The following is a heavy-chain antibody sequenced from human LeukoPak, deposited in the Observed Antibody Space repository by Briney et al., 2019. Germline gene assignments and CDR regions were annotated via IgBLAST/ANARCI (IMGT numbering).Heavy chain of an antibody. CDR3: ARGYSSSWWVPYYYGMDV. D-gene: IGHD6-13*01. V-gene: IGHV1-18*01. CDR2: ISAYNGNT. CDR1: GYTFTIYG. Sequence: GASVKVSCTASGYTFTIYGISWVRQAPGQGLEWMGWISAYNGNTNYAQKLQGRVTMTTDTSTSTAYMELRSLRSDDTAVYYCARGYSSSWWVPYYYGMDVWGQGTTVTVSS. J-gene: IGHJ6*02.